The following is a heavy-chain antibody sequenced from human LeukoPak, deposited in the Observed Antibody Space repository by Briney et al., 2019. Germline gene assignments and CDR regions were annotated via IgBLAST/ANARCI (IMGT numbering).Heavy chain of an antibody. V-gene: IGHV1-18*01. D-gene: IGHD3-10*01. J-gene: IGHJ4*02. Sequence: ASVKVSCKASGYTFTSYGISWVRQAPGQGLEWMGWISAYNGNTNYAQKFQGRVTMTRNTSISTAYMELSSLRSEDTAVYYCARDEGVRNYWGQGTVVTVSS. CDR2: ISAYNGNT. CDR1: GYTFTSYG. CDR3: ARDEGVRNY.